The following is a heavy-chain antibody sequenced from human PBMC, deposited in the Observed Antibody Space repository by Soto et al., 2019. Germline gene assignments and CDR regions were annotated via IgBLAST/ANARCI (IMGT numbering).Heavy chain of an antibody. Sequence: AASVKVSCKASGYTFTSYDINWVRQATGQGLEWMGWMNPNSGNTGYAQKFQGRVTMTRNTSISTAYMELSSLRSEDTAVYYCARDVGIEAPNLFDYWGQGTLVTVSS. CDR3: ARDVGIEAPNLFDY. CDR1: GYTFTSYD. CDR2: MNPNSGNT. V-gene: IGHV1-8*01. J-gene: IGHJ4*02. D-gene: IGHD1-26*01.